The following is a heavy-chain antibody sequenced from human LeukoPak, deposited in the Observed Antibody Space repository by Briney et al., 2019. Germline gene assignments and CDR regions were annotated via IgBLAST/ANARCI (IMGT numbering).Heavy chain of an antibody. J-gene: IGHJ6*03. Sequence: PSETLSLTCTVSGGSISSYYWNWIRQPPGKGLEWIGSISYSGSTNYNPSLESRVTISVDTSKNQISLKLSSVTAADTIVYYCARAPERWYSYGSYTFYYMDVWGKGTTVTVSS. V-gene: IGHV4-59*01. CDR2: ISYSGST. CDR3: ARAPERWYSYGSYTFYYMDV. D-gene: IGHD5-18*01. CDR1: GGSISSYY.